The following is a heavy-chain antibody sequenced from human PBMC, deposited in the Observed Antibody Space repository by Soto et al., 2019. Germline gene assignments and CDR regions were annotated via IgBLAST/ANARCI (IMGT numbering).Heavy chain of an antibody. J-gene: IGHJ3*02. CDR1: GFTFSSYA. Sequence: SLRLSCAASGFTFSSYAMSWVRQAPGKGLEWVSAISGSGGSTYYADSVKGRFTISRDNSKNTLYLQMNSLRAEDTAVYYCAKEGPNYDSSGYYYKSPKHDAFDIWGQGTMVTVSS. CDR3: AKEGPNYDSSGYYYKSPKHDAFDI. CDR2: ISGSGGST. D-gene: IGHD3-22*01. V-gene: IGHV3-23*01.